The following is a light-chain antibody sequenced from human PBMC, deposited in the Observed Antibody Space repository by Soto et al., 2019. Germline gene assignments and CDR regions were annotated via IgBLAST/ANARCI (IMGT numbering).Light chain of an antibody. V-gene: IGKV3-11*01. Sequence: EIVLTQSPATLSLSPGERATLSCRASQSVTSYLAWYQQKHGQAPRLLIYDSFNRATGIPARFSGSGSGTDFTLTISSLEAEDFAVYYCQQRSSWPLTFGGGTKVEIK. CDR1: QSVTSY. CDR3: QQRSSWPLT. CDR2: DSF. J-gene: IGKJ4*01.